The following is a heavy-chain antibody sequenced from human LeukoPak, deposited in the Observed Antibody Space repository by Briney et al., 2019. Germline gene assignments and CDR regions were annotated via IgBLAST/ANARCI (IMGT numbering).Heavy chain of an antibody. D-gene: IGHD3-22*01. CDR2: ISSSSSYI. V-gene: IGHV3-21*01. J-gene: IGHJ5*02. CDR1: GFTFSSYS. Sequence: GGSLRLSCAASGFTFSSYSMNWVRQAPGKGLEWVSSISSSSSYIYYADSVKGRFTISRDNAKNSLYLQMNSLRAEDTAVYCCARHYYDSSGYYPNWFDPWGQGTLVTVSS. CDR3: ARHYYDSSGYYPNWFDP.